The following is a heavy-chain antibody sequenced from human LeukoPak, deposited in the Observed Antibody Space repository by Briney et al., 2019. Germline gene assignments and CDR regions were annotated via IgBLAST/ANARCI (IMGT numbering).Heavy chain of an antibody. CDR1: GFTFSSYT. Sequence: GGSLRLSCAASGFTFSSYTMNWVRQAPGKGLEWVSSISSSSSYIYYADSVKGRFTISRDDAKNSLYLQMDSLRAEDTAAYYCTRDTGVAKADYWGQGTLVTVSS. J-gene: IGHJ4*02. V-gene: IGHV3-21*01. CDR2: ISSSSSYI. CDR3: TRDTGVAKADY. D-gene: IGHD6-13*01.